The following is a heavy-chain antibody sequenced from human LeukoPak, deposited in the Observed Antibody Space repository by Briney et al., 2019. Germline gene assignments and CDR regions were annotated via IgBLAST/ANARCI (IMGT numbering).Heavy chain of an antibody. J-gene: IGHJ4*02. CDR3: ARGGGSYFSLTDY. CDR2: INPNSGGT. V-gene: IGHV1-2*02. D-gene: IGHD1-26*01. CDR1: GYTFTGYY. Sequence: EASVRVSCKASGYTFTGYYMHWVRQAPGQGLEWMGWINPNSGGTNYAQKFQGRVTMTRDTSISTAYMELSRLRPDDTAVYYCARGGGSYFSLTDYWGQGTLVTVSS.